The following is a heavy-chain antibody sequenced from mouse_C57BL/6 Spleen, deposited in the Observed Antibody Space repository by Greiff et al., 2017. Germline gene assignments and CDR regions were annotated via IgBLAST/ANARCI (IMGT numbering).Heavy chain of an antibody. CDR3: ARQLTAMDY. J-gene: IGHJ4*01. CDR1: GYAFSSSW. CDR2: IYPGDGDT. V-gene: IGHV1-82*01. Sequence: QVQLQQSGPELVKPGASVKISCKASGYAFSSSWMNWVKQRPGKGLEWIGRIYPGDGDTNYNGKFKGKATLTADKSSSTAYMQLSSLTSEDSAVYFCARQLTAMDYWGQGTSVTVSS. D-gene: IGHD3-3*01.